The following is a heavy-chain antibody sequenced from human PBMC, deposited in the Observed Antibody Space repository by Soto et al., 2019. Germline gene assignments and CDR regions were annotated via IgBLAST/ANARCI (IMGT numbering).Heavy chain of an antibody. J-gene: IGHJ4*02. CDR1: GYTFNTYG. V-gene: IGHV1-18*01. CDR3: ARGCIAVTTHLCY. D-gene: IGHD4-17*01. CDR2: INPYNGNT. Sequence: WASVKVSCKASGYTFNTYGITWVRQAPGQGLEWMGWINPYNGNTKFAQKLQDRVTMTTATSTSTAYMELASLRSDDTAVYYCARGCIAVTTHLCYWGQGTLVTVSS.